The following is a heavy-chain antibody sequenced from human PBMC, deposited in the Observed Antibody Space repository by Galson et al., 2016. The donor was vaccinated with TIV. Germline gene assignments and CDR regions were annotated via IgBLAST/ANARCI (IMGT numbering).Heavy chain of an antibody. J-gene: IGHJ5*02. D-gene: IGHD3-16*01. V-gene: IGHV4-39*07. Sequence: ETLSLTCIVSGGSVITKSYYWGWIRQPPGKGLEWIGMVYDDGNAYYNPSLESRATLSVDTSRNQFSLKLTSVAAADTAMYYCARERTPPGPDNDSWFDPWGPGILVIVSS. CDR1: GGSVITKSYY. CDR3: ARERTPPGPDNDSWFDP. CDR2: VYDDGNA.